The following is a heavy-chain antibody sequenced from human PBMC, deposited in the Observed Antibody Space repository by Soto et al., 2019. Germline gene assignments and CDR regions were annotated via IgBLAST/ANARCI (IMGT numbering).Heavy chain of an antibody. J-gene: IGHJ3*02. CDR2: IKQDGSEK. D-gene: IGHD2-2*01. V-gene: IGHV3-7*01. Sequence: GGSLRLSCAASGFTFSSYWMSWVRQAPGKGLEWVANIKQDGSEKYYVDSVKGRFTISRDNAKNSLYLQMNSLRAEDRAVSYCAGGYCSSTSCYGTARSAFDIWGQGTMVTVSS. CDR3: AGGYCSSTSCYGTARSAFDI. CDR1: GFTFSSYW.